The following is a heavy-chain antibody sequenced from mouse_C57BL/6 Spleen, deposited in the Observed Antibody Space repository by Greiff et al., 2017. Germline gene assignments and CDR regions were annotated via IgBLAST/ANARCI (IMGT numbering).Heavy chain of an antibody. D-gene: IGHD1-1*01. CDR3: ASRGPYYYGSSYGDYFDY. CDR1: GFNIKNTY. J-gene: IGHJ2*01. V-gene: IGHV14-3*01. Sequence: VRLQQSVAELVRPGASVKLSCTASGFNIKNTYMHWVKQRPEQGLEWIGRIDPANGNTKYAPKFQGKATITADTSSNTAYLQLSSLTSEDTAIYYCASRGPYYYGSSYGDYFDYWGQGTTLTVSS. CDR2: IDPANGNT.